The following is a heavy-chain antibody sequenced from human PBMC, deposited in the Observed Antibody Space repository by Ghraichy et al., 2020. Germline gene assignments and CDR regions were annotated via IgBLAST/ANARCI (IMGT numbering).Heavy chain of an antibody. J-gene: IGHJ5*02. CDR3: ARGVISTVYLRGWFDP. CDR1: GGPFSGFY. CDR2: INQSGST. D-gene: IGHD3-9*01. Sequence: ESLNISCAIYGGPFSGFYWNWIRQPPGKGLEWIGDINQSGSTNYNPSLKSRVTMSVDTSKNHFSLNLSSVTAADTAVYYCARGVISTVYLRGWFDPWGQGTLVTVSS. V-gene: IGHV4-34*01.